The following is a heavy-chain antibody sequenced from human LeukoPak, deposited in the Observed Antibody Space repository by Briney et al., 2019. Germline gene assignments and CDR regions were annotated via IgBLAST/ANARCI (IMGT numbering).Heavy chain of an antibody. CDR1: GFTFSSYW. CDR2: INSDGSST. D-gene: IGHD3-10*01. CDR3: ARGTKGSSGDY. Sequence: GGSLRLSCAASGFTFSSYWMHWVRQAPGKGLVWVSRINSDGSSTSYADSVKGRFTISRDNAKNTLYLQMNSLRAEDTAVYYCARGTKGSSGDYWGQGTLVTVSS. J-gene: IGHJ4*02. V-gene: IGHV3-74*01.